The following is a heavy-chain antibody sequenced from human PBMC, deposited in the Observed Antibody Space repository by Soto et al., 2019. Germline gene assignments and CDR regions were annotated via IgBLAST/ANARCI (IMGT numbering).Heavy chain of an antibody. Sequence: PGGSLRLSCSASGFTFSSYAMHWVRQAPGKGLEYVSAISSNGGSTYYADSVKDRFTISRDNSKNTLYLQMSSLRAEDTAVYYCVKALDRYYYDSSVGPWGQGTLVTVSS. D-gene: IGHD3-22*01. CDR3: VKALDRYYYDSSVGP. CDR2: ISSNGGST. J-gene: IGHJ5*02. CDR1: GFTFSSYA. V-gene: IGHV3-64D*08.